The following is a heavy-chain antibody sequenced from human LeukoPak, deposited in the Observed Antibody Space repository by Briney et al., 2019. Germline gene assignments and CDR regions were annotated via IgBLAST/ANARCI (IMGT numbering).Heavy chain of an antibody. J-gene: IGHJ3*02. CDR1: GVTFSSYG. Sequence: GRSLRLSCAASGVTFSSYGMHWVRQAPGKGLEWVAVILNDGSQEKYADSVKGRFTISRDNSKSTLFLQMNSLRAEDTAVYYCARDDALGDNALDIWGQGTMVTVSS. V-gene: IGHV3-33*01. CDR3: ARDDALGDNALDI. D-gene: IGHD3-16*01. CDR2: ILNDGSQE.